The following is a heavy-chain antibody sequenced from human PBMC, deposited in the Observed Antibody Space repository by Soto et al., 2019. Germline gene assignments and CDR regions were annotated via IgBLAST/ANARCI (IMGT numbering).Heavy chain of an antibody. J-gene: IGHJ1*01. D-gene: IGHD5-12*01. CDR3: AKAINSPSLREYFQH. CDR1: GLTFSSYA. Sequence: EVELLESGGGLVQPGGSLRLSCAASGLTFSSYAMSWVRQAPGKGLEWVSAISGSGGSTYYADSVKGRFTISRDNSKNTLYLQMNSLRAEDTAVYYCAKAINSPSLREYFQHWGQGTLVTVSS. CDR2: ISGSGGST. V-gene: IGHV3-23*01.